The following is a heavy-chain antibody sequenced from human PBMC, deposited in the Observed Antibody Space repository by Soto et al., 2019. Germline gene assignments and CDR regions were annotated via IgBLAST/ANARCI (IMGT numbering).Heavy chain of an antibody. V-gene: IGHV1-18*01. CDR1: GYTFTRYG. Sequence: QVHLVQSGAEVKKPGASVKVSCKTSGYTFTRYGISWVRQAPGQGLEWMGWISGYDGRTNFAQKVQDRVTMTTATAXXTVHMELRSLSSADPAVYYCARAGDVAYYYYGMDVWGQGTTVTVSS. J-gene: IGHJ6*02. D-gene: IGHD3-16*01. CDR2: ISGYDGRT. CDR3: ARAGDVAYYYYGMDV.